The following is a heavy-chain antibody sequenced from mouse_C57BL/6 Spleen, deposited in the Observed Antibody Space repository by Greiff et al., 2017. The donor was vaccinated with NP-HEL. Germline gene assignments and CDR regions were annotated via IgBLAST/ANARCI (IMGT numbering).Heavy chain of an antibody. CDR2: INPNNGGT. CDR3: ARWTYYSNPFDY. Sequence: EVQLQQSGPELVKPGASVKISCKASGYTFTDYYMNWVKQSHGKSLEWIGDINPNNGGTSYNQKFKGKATLTVDKSSSTAYMELRSLTSEDSAVYYCARWTYYSNPFDYWGQGTTLTVSS. V-gene: IGHV1-26*01. CDR1: GYTFTDYY. J-gene: IGHJ2*01. D-gene: IGHD2-5*01.